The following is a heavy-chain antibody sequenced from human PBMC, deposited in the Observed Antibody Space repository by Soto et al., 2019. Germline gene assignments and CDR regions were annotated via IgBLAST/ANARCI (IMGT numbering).Heavy chain of an antibody. Sequence: EVQLLESGGGLVQPGGSLRLPCAASGFTFSTYAMSWVRQAPGKGLEWVSAISGSGNKTFYADSVKGRFTISRDNSRNTLHLHMNSLRVADTAVYYCARGVRLHFDSGAREPWSPSPQ. V-gene: IGHV3-23*01. CDR3: ARGVRLHFDS. CDR2: ISGSGNKT. CDR1: GFTFSTYA. J-gene: IGHJ4*02.